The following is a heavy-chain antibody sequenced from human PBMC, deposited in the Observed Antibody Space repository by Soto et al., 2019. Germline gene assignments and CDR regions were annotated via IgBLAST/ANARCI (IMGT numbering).Heavy chain of an antibody. J-gene: IGHJ3*02. D-gene: IGHD4-17*01. CDR2: MYAGGGT. V-gene: IGHV3-53*01. Sequence: EEQLVESGGGLIQPGGSLRLSCAASGFDVSDSYMNWVRQAPGKGLEWVSIMYAGGGTYYAGSVKGRFTISRDNSKNTLHLQMSSWRAEDTAVYYCARQRANEYGDPNDALDIWGQGTMVTVSS. CDR1: GFDVSDSY. CDR3: ARQRANEYGDPNDALDI.